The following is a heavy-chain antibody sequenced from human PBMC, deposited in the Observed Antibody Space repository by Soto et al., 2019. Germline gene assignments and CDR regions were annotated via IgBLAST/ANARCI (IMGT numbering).Heavy chain of an antibody. V-gene: IGHV4-34*01. CDR3: ATGRGVRGVIITNYYYYGLDV. CDR1: GGSFSGYY. D-gene: IGHD3-10*01. J-gene: IGHJ6*02. CDR2: INHSGST. Sequence: SETLSLTCAVYGGSFSGYYWSWIRQPPGKGLEWIGEINHSGSTNYNPSLKSRVTISVDTSKNQFSLKLSSVSAADTAVYYCATGRGVRGVIITNYYYYGLDVWGQGTTVTVSS.